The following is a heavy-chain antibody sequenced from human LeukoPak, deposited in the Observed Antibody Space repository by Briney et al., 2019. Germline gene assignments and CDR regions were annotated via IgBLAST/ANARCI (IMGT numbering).Heavy chain of an antibody. J-gene: IGHJ4*02. CDR1: GFTVSSNY. D-gene: IGHD1-26*01. CDR3: ARDQSGPTDY. V-gene: IGHV3-53*01. Sequence: PGGSLTLSCAASGFTVSSNYMSWVRQAPGKGLELVSVIYSGGRTYYADYVTGRFTISRDNSKNTPYLQMNCLRSEGTAVYYCARDQSGPTDYWGRGTVVTVSS. CDR2: IYSGGRT.